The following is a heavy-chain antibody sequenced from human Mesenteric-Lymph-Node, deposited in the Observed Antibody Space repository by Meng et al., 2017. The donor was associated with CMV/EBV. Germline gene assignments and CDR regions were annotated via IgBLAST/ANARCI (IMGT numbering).Heavy chain of an antibody. CDR3: ARAWYSGNSDLGF. J-gene: IGHJ4*02. D-gene: IGHD4-23*01. CDR1: GFTFDDYA. Sequence: SLKISCAASGFTFDDYAMHWVRQAPGKGLEWVSGISWNSGSIGYADSVRGRFTISRDNAKNSLYLQMNSLRAEDTAVYYCARAWYSGNSDLGFWGQGTVVTVSS. CDR2: ISWNSGSI. V-gene: IGHV3-9*01.